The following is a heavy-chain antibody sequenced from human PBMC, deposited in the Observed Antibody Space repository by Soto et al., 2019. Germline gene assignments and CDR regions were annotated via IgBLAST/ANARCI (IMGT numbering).Heavy chain of an antibody. CDR2: INHSGST. V-gene: IGHV4-34*01. Sequence: SETLSLTCAVYGGSFSGYYWSWIRQPPGKGLEWIGEINHSGSTNYNPSLKSRVTISVDTSKNQFSLKLSSVTAAGTAVYYCARGASATYCGGDCYGRFDYWGQGTLVTVSS. D-gene: IGHD2-21*02. CDR3: ARGASATYCGGDCYGRFDY. J-gene: IGHJ4*02. CDR1: GGSFSGYY.